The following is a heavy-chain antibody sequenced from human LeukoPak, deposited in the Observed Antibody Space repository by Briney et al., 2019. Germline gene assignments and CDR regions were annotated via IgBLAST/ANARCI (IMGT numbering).Heavy chain of an antibody. J-gene: IGHJ4*02. CDR3: ARELGDCSGGSCYSTQFRYFDY. CDR2: IYYSGST. Sequence: SETLSLTCTVSGGSISSYYWSWIRQPPGKGLEWIGYIYYSGSTNYNPSLKSRVTISVDTSKNQFSLKQSSVTAADTAVYYCARELGDCSGGSCYSTQFRYFDYWGQGTLVTVSS. D-gene: IGHD2-15*01. CDR1: GGSISSYY. V-gene: IGHV4-59*08.